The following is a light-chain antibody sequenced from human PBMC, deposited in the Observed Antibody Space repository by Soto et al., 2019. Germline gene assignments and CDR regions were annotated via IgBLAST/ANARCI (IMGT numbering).Light chain of an antibody. CDR1: QSLLHSSGYNY. V-gene: IGKV2-28*01. CDR3: MQRLQTPWT. J-gene: IGKJ1*01. CDR2: LGS. Sequence: DFVMTQSPLSLPVTAGEPASISCRASQSLLHSSGYNYVDWYLQKPGQSPQLLIYLGSHRASGVPDRFSGSESGTDFTLKISRVEAEDVGVYYCMQRLQTPWTFCQGTKVEI.